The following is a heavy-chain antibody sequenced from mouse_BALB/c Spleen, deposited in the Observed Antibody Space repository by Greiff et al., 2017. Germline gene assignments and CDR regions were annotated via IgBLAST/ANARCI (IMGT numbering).Heavy chain of an antibody. D-gene: IGHD2-3*01. CDR2: INPYNDGT. Sequence: EVKLLESGPELVKPGASVKMSCKASGYTFTSYVMHWVKQKPGQGLEWIGYINPYNDGTKYNEKFKGKATLTSDKSSSTAYMELSSLTSEDSAVYYCARDDGYPWFAYWGQGTLVTVSA. V-gene: IGHV1-14*01. CDR3: ARDDGYPWFAY. CDR1: GYTFTSYV. J-gene: IGHJ3*01.